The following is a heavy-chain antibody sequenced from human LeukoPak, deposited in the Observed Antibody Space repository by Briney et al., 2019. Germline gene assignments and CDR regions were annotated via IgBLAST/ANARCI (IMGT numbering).Heavy chain of an antibody. CDR2: IYHSGST. CDR1: GGSISSSNW. J-gene: IGHJ3*02. V-gene: IGHV4-4*02. CDR3: ARAGLYYYDSSGYDFYGAFDI. D-gene: IGHD3-22*01. Sequence: SETLSLTCAVSGGSISSSNWWSWVRQPPGKGLEWIGEIYHSGSTNYNPSLKSRVTISVDKSKNQFALKLSSVTAADTAVYYCARAGLYYYDSSGYDFYGAFDIWGQGTMVTVSS.